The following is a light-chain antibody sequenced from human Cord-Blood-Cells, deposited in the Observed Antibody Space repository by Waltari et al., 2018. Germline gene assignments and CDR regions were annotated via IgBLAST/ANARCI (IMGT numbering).Light chain of an antibody. J-gene: IGLJ2*01. CDR1: SSDVGGYNY. Sequence: QSALTQPASVSGSPGQSITISCTGTSSDVGGYNYVSWYQQHPGKAPKLMIYDVSNRPSGVSNRFSGSKSGNTASLTISGLQAEDEADYYCSSCTSSSNVVFGGGTKLTVL. CDR3: SSCTSSSNVV. V-gene: IGLV2-14*01. CDR2: DVS.